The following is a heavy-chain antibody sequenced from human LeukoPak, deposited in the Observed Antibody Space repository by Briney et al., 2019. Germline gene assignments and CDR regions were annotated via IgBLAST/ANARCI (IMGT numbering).Heavy chain of an antibody. CDR3: ARDFYDTSGYYLRGYFDL. CDR2: IYYSGTT. CDR1: GGSIGDYF. J-gene: IGHJ2*01. V-gene: IGHV4-59*01. Sequence: SETLSLTCTVSGGSIGDYFWNWIRQPPGKGPEWIGYIYYSGTTNYNPSLKSRVTISMDTSKNQFSLRLNSVTAADTAVYYCARDFYDTSGYYLRGYFDLWGRGTLVTVSS. D-gene: IGHD3-22*01.